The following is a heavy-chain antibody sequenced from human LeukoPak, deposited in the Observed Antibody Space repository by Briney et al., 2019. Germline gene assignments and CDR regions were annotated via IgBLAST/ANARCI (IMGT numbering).Heavy chain of an antibody. CDR1: GFTFNNYW. D-gene: IGHD2-21*02. V-gene: IGHV3-7*04. Sequence: GGSLRLSCAASGFTFNNYWMSWVRQAPGKGLEWVANIKEDGSDIYYVDSVKGRFTISRDNAKNLLYLQMNSLRAEDTAVYYCARDQWRLFDYWGQGTLVTVSS. CDR3: ARDQWRLFDY. CDR2: IKEDGSDI. J-gene: IGHJ4*02.